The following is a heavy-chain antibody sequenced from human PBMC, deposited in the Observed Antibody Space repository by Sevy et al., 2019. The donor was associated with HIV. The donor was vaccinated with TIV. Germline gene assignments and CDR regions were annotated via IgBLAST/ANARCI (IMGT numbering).Heavy chain of an antibody. D-gene: IGHD3-3*01. CDR1: GFTFNTNT. CDR2: ISHDGSNK. J-gene: IGHJ6*02. CDR3: AREYYDFWSDPINFYFGMDV. V-gene: IGHV3-30-3*01. Sequence: GGSLRLSCAASGFTFNTNTMHWVRQAPVKGLEWVAAISHDGSNKNYADSVKGRFTVSRDNSKNTVSLQMNSLRREDTTLYYCAREYYDFWSDPINFYFGMDVWGQGTTVTVSS.